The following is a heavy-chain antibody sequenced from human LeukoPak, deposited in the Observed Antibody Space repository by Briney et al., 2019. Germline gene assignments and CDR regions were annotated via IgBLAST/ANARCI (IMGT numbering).Heavy chain of an antibody. CDR1: GGSFSGYY. Sequence: SETLSLTCAVYGGSFSGYYWSWIRQPPGKGLEWIGEINHSGRTNYNPSLKSRVTISVDTSKNQFSLKLSSVTAADTAVYYCAGVRYPLYYFDYWGQGTLVTVSS. CDR3: AGVRYPLYYFDY. D-gene: IGHD3-10*01. V-gene: IGHV4-34*01. CDR2: INHSGRT. J-gene: IGHJ4*02.